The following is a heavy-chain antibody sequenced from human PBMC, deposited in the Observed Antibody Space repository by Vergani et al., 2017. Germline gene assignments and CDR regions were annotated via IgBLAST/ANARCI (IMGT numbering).Heavy chain of an antibody. J-gene: IGHJ3*02. Sequence: EVQLVESGGGLVQPGRSLRLSCTASGFTFGDYAMSWFRQAPGKGLEWVGFIRSKAYGGTTEYAASVKGRFTISRDDSKSIAYLQVNSLKTEDTAVYYCTRVWVPYYYDSSGYYADAFDIWGQGTMVTVSS. V-gene: IGHV3-49*03. CDR2: IRSKAYGGTT. CDR3: TRVWVPYYYDSSGYYADAFDI. D-gene: IGHD3-22*01. CDR1: GFTFGDYA.